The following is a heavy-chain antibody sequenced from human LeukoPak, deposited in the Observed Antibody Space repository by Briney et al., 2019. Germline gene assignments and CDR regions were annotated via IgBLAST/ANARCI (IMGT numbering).Heavy chain of an antibody. CDR1: GFTFSGSA. J-gene: IGHJ4*02. Sequence: PGGSLRLSCAASGFTFSGSAVHWVRQASGKGLEWLGRIRSKANNYATAYAASVKGRFTISRDDSKNTAYLQMRSLKTEDTAVYYCTRMRDGYNPYYFDSWGQGTLVTVYS. V-gene: IGHV3-73*01. CDR2: IRSKANNYAT. CDR3: TRMRDGYNPYYFDS. D-gene: IGHD5-24*01.